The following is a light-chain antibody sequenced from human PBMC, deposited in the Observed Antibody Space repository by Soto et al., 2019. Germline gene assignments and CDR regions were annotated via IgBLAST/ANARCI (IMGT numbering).Light chain of an antibody. V-gene: IGLV2-14*01. CDR3: GSYTRTSTLV. CDR1: SSDVGGYNY. CDR2: DVS. J-gene: IGLJ2*01. Sequence: QSVLTQPASVSGSPGQSVAISCTGTSSDVGGYNYVSWYQQYPGKVPKLMIYDVSTRPSGVSDRFSGSKSGNTASLTISGLQAEDEADYYCGSYTRTSTLVFGGGTKVTVL.